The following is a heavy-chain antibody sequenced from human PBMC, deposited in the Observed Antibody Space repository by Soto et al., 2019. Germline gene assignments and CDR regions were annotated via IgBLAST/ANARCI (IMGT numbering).Heavy chain of an antibody. Sequence: PGESLKISCQGSGYSFTSYWIGWVRQRPGKGLEWMGRINPSDSYTTYSPSFQGHVTISTDKSFSTAYLQWSGLKASDTAMYYCARLGYCTGTSCYTFDSCGPGTMVTVYS. D-gene: IGHD2-2*02. J-gene: IGHJ4*02. CDR1: GYSFTSYW. V-gene: IGHV5-10-1*01. CDR2: INPSDSYT. CDR3: ARLGYCTGTSCYTFDS.